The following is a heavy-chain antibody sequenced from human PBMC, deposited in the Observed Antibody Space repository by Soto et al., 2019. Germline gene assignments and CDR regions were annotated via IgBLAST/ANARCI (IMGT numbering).Heavy chain of an antibody. V-gene: IGHV3-23*01. J-gene: IGHJ4*02. CDR2: IRDSDSGGST. D-gene: IGHD3-16*01. Sequence: GVLRLSCAASGFTFSNSAMTWVRQAPAKGLEWVSTIRDSDSGGSTFYADSVKGRFTISRDDSKNTLYLQMSSLRAEDTAMYYCAKDRLGIDVHVDYWGQGALVTVSS. CDR3: AKDRLGIDVHVDY. CDR1: GFTFSNSA.